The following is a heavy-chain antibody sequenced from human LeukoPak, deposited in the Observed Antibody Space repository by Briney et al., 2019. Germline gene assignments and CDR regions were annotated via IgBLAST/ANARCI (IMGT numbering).Heavy chain of an antibody. D-gene: IGHD5-18*01. CDR2: INPDGNKK. CDR3: ARDLAYSRLDY. V-gene: IGHV3-7*01. J-gene: IGHJ4*02. Sequence: GGSLRLSCAASGFTFSSYWMSWVRQAPGKGLEWVASINPDGNKKYSADSVKGRFTISRDNAENSLYLQMNSLRVEDTAFYYCARDLAYSRLDYWGQGMLVTVSS. CDR1: GFTFSSYW.